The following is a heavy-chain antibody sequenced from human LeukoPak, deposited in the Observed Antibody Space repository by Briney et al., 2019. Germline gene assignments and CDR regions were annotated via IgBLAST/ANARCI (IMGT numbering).Heavy chain of an antibody. CDR1: GFTVSSNY. Sequence: GGSLRLSCAASGFTVSSNYMSWVRQAPGKGLEWVSVIYSGGSTYYADSVKGRFTISRDNSKNTLYLQMNSLRAEDTAVYYCAGDYYDSSGYQERRFDYWGQGTLVTVSS. CDR3: AGDYYDSSGYQERRFDY. J-gene: IGHJ4*02. D-gene: IGHD3-22*01. V-gene: IGHV3-66*01. CDR2: IYSGGST.